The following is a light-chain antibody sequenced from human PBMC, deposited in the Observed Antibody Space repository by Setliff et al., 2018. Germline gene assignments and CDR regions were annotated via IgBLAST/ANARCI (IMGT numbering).Light chain of an antibody. Sequence: QSALSQPRSVSGSPGQSVTISCTGTRTAVGDNKYITWYQHHPGKAPKLMMYDVSKRPAGVPDRFSGSKSGNTASLTISGLQAEDEADYYCCSNAFGNSEVFGTGTKGTVL. J-gene: IGLJ1*01. V-gene: IGLV2-11*01. CDR2: DVS. CDR3: CSNAFGNSEV. CDR1: RTAVGDNKY.